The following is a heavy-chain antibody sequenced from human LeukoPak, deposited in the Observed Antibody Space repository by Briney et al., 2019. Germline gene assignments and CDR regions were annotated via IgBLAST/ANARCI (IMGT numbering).Heavy chain of an antibody. CDR1: GYSFTSYW. Sequence: GESLKISCKGSGYSFTSYWIGCVRQMPGKGLEWMGIIYPGDSDTRYSPSFQGQVTISADKSISTAYLQWSSLKASDTAMYYCASSRPNYYDSSGYYYPRYFQHWGQGTLVTVSS. D-gene: IGHD3-22*01. J-gene: IGHJ1*01. CDR3: ASSRPNYYDSSGYYYPRYFQH. CDR2: IYPGDSDT. V-gene: IGHV5-51*01.